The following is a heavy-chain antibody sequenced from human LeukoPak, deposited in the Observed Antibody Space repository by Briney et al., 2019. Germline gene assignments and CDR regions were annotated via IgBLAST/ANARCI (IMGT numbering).Heavy chain of an antibody. J-gene: IGHJ3*02. CDR2: IRSRGTTI. CDR3: ARRNSYDTFDI. V-gene: IGHV3-48*03. Sequence: GGVPGVLCVVAGCTIINLDGHCVRKAPGKGREWVSNIRSRGTTIHYADSVKGRFTISRDNAKNSLYLQMNSLRAEDTAVYYCARRNSYDTFDIWGQGTMVTVSS. D-gene: IGHD5-18*01. CDR1: GCTIINLD.